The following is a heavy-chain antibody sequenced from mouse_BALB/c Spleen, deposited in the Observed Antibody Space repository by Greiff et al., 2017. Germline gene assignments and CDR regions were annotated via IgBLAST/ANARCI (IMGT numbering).Heavy chain of an antibody. Sequence: EVMLVESGGDLVKPGGSLKLSCAASGFTFSSYGMSWVRQTPDKRLEWVATISSGGSYTYYPDSVKGRFTISRDNAKNTLYLQMSSLKSEDTAMYYCASLSGNYENWYFDVWGAGTTVTVSS. CDR2: ISSGGSYT. CDR1: GFTFSSYG. CDR3: ASLSGNYENWYFDV. D-gene: IGHD2-1*01. J-gene: IGHJ1*01. V-gene: IGHV5-6*01.